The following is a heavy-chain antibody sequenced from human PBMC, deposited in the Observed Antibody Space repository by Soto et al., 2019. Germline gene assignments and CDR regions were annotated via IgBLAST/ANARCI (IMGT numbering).Heavy chain of an antibody. J-gene: IGHJ4*02. CDR3: AKGTSYLDYLDY. CDR1: GFSSKNYA. Sequence: EVQVLESGGGLVQPGGSLRLSCAASGFSSKNYAMSWVRQAPRKGLEWVSGISDSGDNTYYEDSVKGRFTISRDNSKHTLYLQMNSLRVEDTAMFYCAKGTSYLDYLDYWGQGTLVTVSS. V-gene: IGHV3-23*01. CDR2: ISDSGDNT.